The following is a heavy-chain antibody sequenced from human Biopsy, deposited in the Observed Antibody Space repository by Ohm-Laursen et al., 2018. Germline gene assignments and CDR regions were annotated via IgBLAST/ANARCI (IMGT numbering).Heavy chain of an antibody. CDR1: GDSIRNYY. J-gene: IGHJ4*02. Sequence: PGTLSLTCTVSGDSIRNYYWSWIRQASGKGLEWIGRIYTSGSTNFNPSLKSRVTMSIDTSKNQFSLRLSSVTAADTAVYYCARAAFGPFDSRGQGALVTVSS. CDR2: IYTSGST. V-gene: IGHV4-4*07. D-gene: IGHD3-16*01. CDR3: ARAAFGPFDS.